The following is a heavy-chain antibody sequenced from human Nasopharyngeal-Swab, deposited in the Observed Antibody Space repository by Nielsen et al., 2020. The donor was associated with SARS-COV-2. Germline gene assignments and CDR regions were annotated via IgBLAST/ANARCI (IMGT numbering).Heavy chain of an antibody. CDR2: IYSGGST. CDR3: ARTQYYDILTGYYYYYYYMDV. D-gene: IGHD3-9*01. Sequence: WIRQPPGKGLEWVSVIYSGGSTYYADSVKGRFTTSRDNSKNTLYLQMNSLRAEDTAVYYCARTQYYDILTGYYYYYYYMDVWGKGTTVTVSS. V-gene: IGHV3-53*01. J-gene: IGHJ6*03.